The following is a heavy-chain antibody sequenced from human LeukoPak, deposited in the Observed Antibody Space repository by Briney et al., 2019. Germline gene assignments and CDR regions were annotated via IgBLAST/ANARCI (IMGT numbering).Heavy chain of an antibody. CDR3: AIARYCAYPVCHIGGGLDV. CDR1: GFPFTNNW. Sequence: GGSLRLSCAASGFPFTNNWMTWVRQAPGKGLEWVATIMQNGRETYYVESVKGRFTISRDNARDSVYLQMTFLTAEHAAVYYCAIARYCAYPVCHIGGGLDVWGPGTTVTVSS. CDR2: IMQNGRET. V-gene: IGHV3-7*02. J-gene: IGHJ6*02. D-gene: IGHD2-15*01.